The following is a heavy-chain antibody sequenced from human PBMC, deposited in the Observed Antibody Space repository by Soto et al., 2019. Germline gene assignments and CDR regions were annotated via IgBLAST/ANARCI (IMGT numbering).Heavy chain of an antibody. V-gene: IGHV4-59*01. Sequence: SETLSLTCTVSGGSISSYYWSWIRQPPGKGLEWIGYIYYSGSTNYNPSLKSRVTISVDTSKNQFSLKLSSVTAADTAVYYCARGSPEGYDSSGYYYYYYGMDVWGQGTTVTVSS. D-gene: IGHD3-22*01. CDR3: ARGSPEGYDSSGYYYYYYGMDV. CDR2: IYYSGST. J-gene: IGHJ6*02. CDR1: GGSISSYY.